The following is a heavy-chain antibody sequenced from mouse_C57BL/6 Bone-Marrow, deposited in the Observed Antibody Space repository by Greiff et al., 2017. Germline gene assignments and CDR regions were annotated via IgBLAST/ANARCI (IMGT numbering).Heavy chain of an antibody. Sequence: EVKVVESGGGLVQSGRSLRLSCATSGFTFSDFYMEWVRQAPGKGLEWIAASRNKANDYTTEYSASVKGRFIVSRDTSQSILYLQMNALRDEDTAIYYCARDHYYYAMDYWGQGTSVTVSS. J-gene: IGHJ4*01. CDR3: ARDHYYYAMDY. V-gene: IGHV7-1*01. CDR2: SRNKANDYTT. CDR1: GFTFSDFY.